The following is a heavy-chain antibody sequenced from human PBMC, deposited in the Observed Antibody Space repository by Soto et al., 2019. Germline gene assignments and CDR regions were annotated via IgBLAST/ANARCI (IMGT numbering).Heavy chain of an antibody. CDR2: IYPGDSDT. Sequence: PGESLKISCKGSGYDFTTYWIAWVRQMPGKGLEWMGIIYPGDSDTMYSPSFQGQVTISADKSINTAYLRWSSLQASDTAVYYCAKWHTYNYDSLAFSGFDCWGQGTQVTVSS. J-gene: IGHJ4*02. D-gene: IGHD3-16*01. CDR1: GYDFTTYW. CDR3: AKWHTYNYDSLAFSGFDC. V-gene: IGHV5-51*01.